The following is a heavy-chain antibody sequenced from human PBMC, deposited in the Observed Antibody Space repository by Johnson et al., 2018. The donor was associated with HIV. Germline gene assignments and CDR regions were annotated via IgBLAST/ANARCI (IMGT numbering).Heavy chain of an antibody. Sequence: QEQLVESGGGVVQPGRSLRLSCEASGFTFSTYAMHWVRQAPGKGLEWVTVISFDGSNYYYTESVKGRFTISRDKSKNTLYLQMNSLRPEDTAMYYWARGAVAGTMGGAFDIWGQGTMVTVSS. CDR1: GFTFSTYA. V-gene: IGHV3-30-3*01. D-gene: IGHD1-1*01. CDR3: ARGAVAGTMGGAFDI. J-gene: IGHJ3*02. CDR2: ISFDGSNY.